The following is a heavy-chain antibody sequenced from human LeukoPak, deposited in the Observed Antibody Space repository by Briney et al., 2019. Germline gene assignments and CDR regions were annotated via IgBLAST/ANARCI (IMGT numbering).Heavy chain of an antibody. Sequence: SETLSLTCAVYGGSFSGYYWSWIRQPPGKGLEWIGYIYYSGSTYYNPSLKSRVTISVDTSKNQFSLKLSSVTAADTAVYYCAGFHGSGSYYNEHYFDYWGQGTLVTVSS. CDR1: GGSFSGYY. V-gene: IGHV4-59*06. CDR3: AGFHGSGSYYNEHYFDY. J-gene: IGHJ4*02. CDR2: IYYSGST. D-gene: IGHD3-10*01.